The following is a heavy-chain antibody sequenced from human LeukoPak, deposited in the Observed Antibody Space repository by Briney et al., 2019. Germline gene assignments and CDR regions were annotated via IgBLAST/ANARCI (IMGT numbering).Heavy chain of an antibody. V-gene: IGHV1-8*01. Sequence: ASVKVSCKASGSTFTSYGINWVRQATGQGLEWMGWMNPNSGNTGYAQKFQGGVTMTRNTSISTAYMELSSLRSEDTAVYYCARGFAVAAPGGDYWGQGTLVTVSS. J-gene: IGHJ4*02. D-gene: IGHD6-19*01. CDR1: GSTFTSYG. CDR3: ARGFAVAAPGGDY. CDR2: MNPNSGNT.